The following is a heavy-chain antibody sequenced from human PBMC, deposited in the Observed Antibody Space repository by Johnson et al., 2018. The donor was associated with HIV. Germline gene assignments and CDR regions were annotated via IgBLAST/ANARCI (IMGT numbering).Heavy chain of an antibody. J-gene: IGHJ3*01. CDR3: ARKQWLEIPSDAFDV. Sequence: VQLVESGGGVVQPGRSLRLSCEASGFIFRNYWMNWVRQAPGKGLVWVARIYSDGTDTAYADSVKGRFTISRDNAKRTLYLQMNSLRAEDPAVYYCARKQWLEIPSDAFDVWGQGTMVTVSS. V-gene: IGHV3-74*03. D-gene: IGHD6-19*01. CDR2: IYSDGTDT. CDR1: GFIFRNYW.